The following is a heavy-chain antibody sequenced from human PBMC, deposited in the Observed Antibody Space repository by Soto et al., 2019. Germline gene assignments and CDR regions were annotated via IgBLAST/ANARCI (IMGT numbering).Heavy chain of an antibody. CDR2: VYYAGTT. CDR3: ARGRGIAVARRWSDP. V-gene: IGHV4-59*08. Sequence: PSETLSLTCNVAGGSFSPNYWSWIRQPPGKGLEWLGYVYYAGTTTYNPSLKGRLTLSLDTSKNQFSLKLTSVIAADTAVYYCARGRGIAVARRWSDPWGQGTLVTVSS. J-gene: IGHJ5*02. CDR1: GGSFSPNY. D-gene: IGHD6-19*01.